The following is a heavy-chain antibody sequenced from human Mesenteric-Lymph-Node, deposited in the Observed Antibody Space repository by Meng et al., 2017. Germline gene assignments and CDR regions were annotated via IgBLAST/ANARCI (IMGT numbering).Heavy chain of an antibody. CDR2: INTNTGNP. CDR3: ARERTGRYYDSSGYQTIAEYFQH. Sequence: ASVKVSCKASGGTFSSYAISWVRQAPGQGLEWMGWINTNTGNPTYAQGFTGRFVFSLDTSVSTAYLQISSLKAEDTAVYYCARERTGRYYDSSGYQTIAEYFQHWGQGTLVTVSS. D-gene: IGHD3-22*01. CDR1: GGTFSSYA. J-gene: IGHJ1*01. V-gene: IGHV7-4-1*02.